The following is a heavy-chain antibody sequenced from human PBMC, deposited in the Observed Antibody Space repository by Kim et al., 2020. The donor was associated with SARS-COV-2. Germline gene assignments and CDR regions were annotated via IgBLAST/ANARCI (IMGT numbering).Heavy chain of an antibody. CDR2: ISTNGGST. CDR1: GFTFSSYA. Sequence: GGSLRLSCSAPGFTFSSYAMHWVRQAPGKGLEYVSGISTNGGSTYYADSVKDRFIISRDNSRNMLNLQMSSLRSEDTAVYYCVKERTSGWYDFDYWGQGTLVTVSS. V-gene: IGHV3-64D*06. J-gene: IGHJ4*02. D-gene: IGHD6-19*01. CDR3: VKERTSGWYDFDY.